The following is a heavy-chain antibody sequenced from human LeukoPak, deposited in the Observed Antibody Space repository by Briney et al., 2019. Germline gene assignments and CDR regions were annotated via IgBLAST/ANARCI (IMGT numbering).Heavy chain of an antibody. CDR3: ARASPGVTIFGVVINDAFDI. CDR2: ISAYNGNT. J-gene: IGHJ3*02. Sequence: GASVKVSCKASGYTFTSYGISWVRQAPGQGLEWMGWISAYNGNTNYAQKLQGRVTMTTDTSTSTAYMELRSLRSDDTAVYYCARASPGVTIFGVVINDAFDIWGQGTMVTVSS. V-gene: IGHV1-18*01. CDR1: GYTFTSYG. D-gene: IGHD3-3*01.